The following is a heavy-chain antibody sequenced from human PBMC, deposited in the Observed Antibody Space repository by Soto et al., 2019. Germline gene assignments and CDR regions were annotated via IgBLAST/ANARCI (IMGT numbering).Heavy chain of an antibody. CDR1: GYTFTSYD. Sequence: ASVKVSCKASGYTFTSYDINWVRQATGQGLEWMGWMNPNSGNTGYAQKLQGRVTMTRNTSISTAYMELSSLRSEDTAVYYCARTYYDFWSGQYYFDYWGQGTLVTVSS. D-gene: IGHD3-3*01. CDR2: MNPNSGNT. J-gene: IGHJ4*02. CDR3: ARTYYDFWSGQYYFDY. V-gene: IGHV1-8*01.